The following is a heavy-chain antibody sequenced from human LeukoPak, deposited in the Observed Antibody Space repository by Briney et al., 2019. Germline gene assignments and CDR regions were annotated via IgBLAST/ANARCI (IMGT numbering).Heavy chain of an antibody. V-gene: IGHV3-23*01. Sequence: GGSLRLSCAASGFTFSSYAMSWVRQAPGKGLEWVSAISGSGGSTYYADSVKGRFTISRDNSKTTLYLQMNSLRAEDTAVYYCAKAWPAAGTLLYFDYWGQGTLVTVSS. CDR2: ISGSGGST. D-gene: IGHD6-13*01. CDR3: AKAWPAAGTLLYFDY. J-gene: IGHJ4*02. CDR1: GFTFSSYA.